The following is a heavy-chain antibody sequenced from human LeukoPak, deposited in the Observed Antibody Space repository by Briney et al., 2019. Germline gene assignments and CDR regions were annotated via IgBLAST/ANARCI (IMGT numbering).Heavy chain of an antibody. CDR1: GGSISSSSYY. J-gene: IGHJ5*02. D-gene: IGHD3-16*01. V-gene: IGHV4-39*07. CDR3: ARDREDMITFGGVIDH. Sequence: KPSETLSLTCTVSGGSISSSSYYWGWLRQPPGKGPDGIGGIYFGGGTYYNPSLKSRVTISVDTSKNQFSLKLSSVTAAYTAVYYCARDREDMITFGGVIDHWGQGTLVTVSS. CDR2: IYFGGGT.